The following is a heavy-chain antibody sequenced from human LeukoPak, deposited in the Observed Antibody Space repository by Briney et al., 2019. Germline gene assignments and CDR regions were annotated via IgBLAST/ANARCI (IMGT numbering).Heavy chain of an antibody. J-gene: IGHJ4*02. CDR3: ARSVDTSMVGDY. CDR1: GGAISNYY. D-gene: IGHD5-18*01. CDR2: IYYSGST. V-gene: IGHV4-59*01. Sequence: SETLSLTCTVSGGAISNYYWSWIRQPPGKGLEWIGYIYYSGSTNYIPSLKNRVTISLDTSKNQFSLKLNSVTAADTAVYYCARSVDTSMVGDYWGQGTLVTVSS.